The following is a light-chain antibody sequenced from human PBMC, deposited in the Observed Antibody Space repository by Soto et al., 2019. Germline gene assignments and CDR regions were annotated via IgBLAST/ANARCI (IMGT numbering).Light chain of an antibody. CDR1: SSNIGAGYD. V-gene: IGLV1-40*01. Sequence: QPVLTQPPSVSGAPGQRVTISCTGSSSNIGAGYDVHWYQQLPGTAPKLLIYGNSNRPSGVPDRFSGSKSGTSASLAITGLQAEDDADYYCQSYDSSLSGVVLGGGTKQTV. J-gene: IGLJ2*01. CDR2: GNS. CDR3: QSYDSSLSGVV.